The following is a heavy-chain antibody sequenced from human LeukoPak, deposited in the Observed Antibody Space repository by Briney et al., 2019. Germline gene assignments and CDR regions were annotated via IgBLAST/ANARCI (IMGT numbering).Heavy chain of an antibody. V-gene: IGHV3-15*01. D-gene: IGHD4-17*01. CDR1: KFTFSNAW. CDR2: IKSKADGGTT. CDR3: TTENNGAVDY. Sequence: GGSLRLSCAASKFTFSNAWMNWVRQAPGKGLEWVGRIKSKADGGTTDYAAPVKGRFTISRDDSKNTLYLQMSSLNTEDTAVYYCTTENNGAVDYWGQGTLVTVSS. J-gene: IGHJ4*02.